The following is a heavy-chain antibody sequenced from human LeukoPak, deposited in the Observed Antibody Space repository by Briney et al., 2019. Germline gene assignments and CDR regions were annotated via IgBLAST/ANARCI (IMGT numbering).Heavy chain of an antibody. CDR3: AKVLIAAPDYYYYGMDV. J-gene: IGHJ6*02. CDR1: GFTFSSYG. V-gene: IGHV3-30*18. Sequence: PGGSLRLSCAASGFTFSSYGMHWVRQAPGKGLEWVAVISYDGSNKYYADSVKGRFTISRDNSKNTLYLQMNSLRAEDTAVYYCAKVLIAAPDYYYYGMDVWGQGTTVTVSS. CDR2: ISYDGSNK. D-gene: IGHD6-13*01.